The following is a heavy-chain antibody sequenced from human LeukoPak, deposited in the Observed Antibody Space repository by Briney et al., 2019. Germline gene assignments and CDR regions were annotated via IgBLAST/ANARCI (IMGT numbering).Heavy chain of an antibody. CDR2: MNPNSGNT. CDR3: AREYAYSSSWSEEYYYYGMDV. D-gene: IGHD6-13*01. J-gene: IGHJ6*02. V-gene: IGHV1-8*01. Sequence: GASVKVSCKASGYAFTSYDINWVRQATGQGLEWMGWMNPNSGNTGYAQKFQGRVTMTRNTSISTAYMELSSLRSEDTAVYYCAREYAYSSSWSEEYYYYGMDVWGQGTTVTVSS. CDR1: GYAFTSYD.